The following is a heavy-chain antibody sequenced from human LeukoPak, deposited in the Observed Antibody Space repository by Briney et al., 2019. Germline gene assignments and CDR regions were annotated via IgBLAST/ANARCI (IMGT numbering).Heavy chain of an antibody. V-gene: IGHV4-59*12. Sequence: PSETLSLTCTVSGGSISSYYWSWIRQPPGKGLEWIGYIYYSGSTNYNPSLKSRVTISVDTSKNQFSLKLSSVTAADTAVYYCARECRYYDSSGYSSSHHFDYWGQGTLVTVSS. J-gene: IGHJ4*02. D-gene: IGHD3-22*01. CDR1: GGSISSYY. CDR3: ARECRYYDSSGYSSSHHFDY. CDR2: IYYSGST.